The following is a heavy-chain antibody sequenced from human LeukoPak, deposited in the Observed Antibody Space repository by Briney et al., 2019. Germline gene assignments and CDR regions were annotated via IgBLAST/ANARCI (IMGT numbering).Heavy chain of an antibody. Sequence: PGGSLRLSCAASGFTFSSYSMNWVRQAPGKGLEWVSSISSSSSYIYYADSVKGRFTISRDNAKNSLYLQMNSLRAEDTAVYYCARESLLDSSGYLDYWGQGTLVTVSS. V-gene: IGHV3-21*01. J-gene: IGHJ4*02. CDR2: ISSSSSYI. CDR1: GFTFSSYS. CDR3: ARESLLDSSGYLDY. D-gene: IGHD3-22*01.